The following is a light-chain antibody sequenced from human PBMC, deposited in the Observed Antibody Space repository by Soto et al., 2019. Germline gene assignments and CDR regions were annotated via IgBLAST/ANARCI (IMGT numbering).Light chain of an antibody. Sequence: DIQMTQSPSSLSASVGDRVTITCRAMQGINNYLAWYQQQPGKVPKLLIYAASTLQPGVPSRFSDSGSGTGFALTIRSLQPEDVATYFCQQYNTATRTFGQGTKVQI. CDR3: QQYNTATRT. V-gene: IGKV1-27*01. CDR1: QGINNY. CDR2: AAS. J-gene: IGKJ1*01.